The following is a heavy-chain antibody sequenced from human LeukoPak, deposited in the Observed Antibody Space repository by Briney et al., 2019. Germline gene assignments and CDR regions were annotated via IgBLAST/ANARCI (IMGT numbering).Heavy chain of an antibody. Sequence: GGSLRLSCAASGFTFSSYWMSWVRQVPGKGLEWVANIKQDGSEKYYVDSVKGRFTISRDNAKNSLYLQMNSLRAEDTAVYYCASPYYYDSSGYDDYWGQGTLVTVSS. D-gene: IGHD3-22*01. CDR2: IKQDGSEK. J-gene: IGHJ4*02. CDR3: ASPYYYDSSGYDDY. V-gene: IGHV3-7*01. CDR1: GFTFSSYW.